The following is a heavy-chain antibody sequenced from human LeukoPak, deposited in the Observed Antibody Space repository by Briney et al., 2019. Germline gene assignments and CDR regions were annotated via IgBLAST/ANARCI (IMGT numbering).Heavy chain of an antibody. Sequence: QTGGSLRLSCAASGFTFSSYAMSWVRQAPGKGLEWVSAISGSGGSTHYADSVKGRFTISRDNSKNTLYLQMNSLRAEDTAVYYCAKDHYYGSFFPTNWFDPWGQGTLVTVSS. CDR1: GFTFSSYA. V-gene: IGHV3-23*01. D-gene: IGHD3-10*01. CDR3: AKDHYYGSFFPTNWFDP. CDR2: ISGSGGST. J-gene: IGHJ5*02.